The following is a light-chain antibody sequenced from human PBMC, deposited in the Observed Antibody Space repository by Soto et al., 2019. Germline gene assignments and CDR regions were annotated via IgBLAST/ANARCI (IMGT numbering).Light chain of an antibody. CDR1: QDIGKD. V-gene: IGKV1-6*01. CDR2: VAS. Sequence: IQMTQSPLSPSSSVGDRVTIACRASQDIGKDLGWYQQKPGEPPELLISVASSLESGVPSRFSGSGFGSYFNLTISNLQPEDFATYYCLQDYNYPRTFGQGTKVEL. J-gene: IGKJ1*01. CDR3: LQDYNYPRT.